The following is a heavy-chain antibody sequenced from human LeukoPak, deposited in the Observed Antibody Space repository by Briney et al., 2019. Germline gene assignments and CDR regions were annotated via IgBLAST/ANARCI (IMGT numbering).Heavy chain of an antibody. J-gene: IGHJ3*02. CDR2: ISGSGGST. Sequence: GGSLRLSCAASGFTFSSYAMGWVRQAPGKGLEWVSAISGSGGSTYYADSVKGRFTISRDNSKNTLYLQMNSLRAEDTAVYYCAKDPDSSGWYESAFDIWGQGTMVTVSS. CDR1: GFTFSSYA. CDR3: AKDPDSSGWYESAFDI. V-gene: IGHV3-23*01. D-gene: IGHD6-19*01.